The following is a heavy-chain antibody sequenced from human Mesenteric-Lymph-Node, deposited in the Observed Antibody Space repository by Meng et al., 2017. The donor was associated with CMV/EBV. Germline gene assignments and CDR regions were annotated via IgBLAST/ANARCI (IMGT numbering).Heavy chain of an antibody. CDR3: ARVGIRNSQQY. V-gene: IGHV3-69-1*01. J-gene: IGHJ4*02. Sequence: GGSLRLSCAASGFTFSDYYMNWVRQAPGKGLEWVSSISSSSTIYYADSVKGRFTISRDNAKNSLYLQMNSLRAEDTAVYYCARVGIRNSQQYWGQGTLVTVSS. CDR2: ISSSSTI. D-gene: IGHD1-14*01. CDR1: GFTFSDYY.